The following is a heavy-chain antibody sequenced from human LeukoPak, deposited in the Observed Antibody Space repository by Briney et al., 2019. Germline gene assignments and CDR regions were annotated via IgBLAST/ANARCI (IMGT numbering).Heavy chain of an antibody. CDR2: INAGNGNT. CDR1: GYTFTSYG. Sequence: GASVKVSCKASGYTFTSYGINWVRQAPGQRLEWMGWINAGNGNTKYSQEFQGRVTITRDTSASTAYMELSSLRSEDMAVYYCARDSSVGGYPHLGDAFDIWGQGTMVTVSS. D-gene: IGHD3-16*02. CDR3: ARDSSVGGYPHLGDAFDI. V-gene: IGHV1-3*03. J-gene: IGHJ3*02.